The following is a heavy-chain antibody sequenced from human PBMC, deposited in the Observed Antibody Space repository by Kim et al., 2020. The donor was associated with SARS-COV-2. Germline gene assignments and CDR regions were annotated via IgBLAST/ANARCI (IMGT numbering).Heavy chain of an antibody. CDR3: AREFRGVPAANRGGPVRPHYYYYGMDV. J-gene: IGHJ6*02. Sequence: ASVKVSCKASGYTFTSYAMHWVRQAPGQRLEWMGWINAGNGNTKYSQKFQGRVTITRDTSASTAYMELSSLRSEDTAVYYCAREFRGVPAANRGGPVRPHYYYYGMDVWGQGTTVTVSS. D-gene: IGHD2-2*01. CDR1: GYTFTSYA. CDR2: INAGNGNT. V-gene: IGHV1-3*01.